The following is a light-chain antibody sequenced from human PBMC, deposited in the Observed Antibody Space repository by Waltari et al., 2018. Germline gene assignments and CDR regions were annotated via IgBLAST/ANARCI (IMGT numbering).Light chain of an antibody. CDR3: QQYVNYWT. J-gene: IGKJ1*01. V-gene: IGKV1-5*03. CDR2: EAS. Sequence: DIQMTQSPSTLSASVGDRVTITCRASQSVNRWLAWYQQKPGKPPELLIYEASRLESGVPSRFSGSGSGKEFTLTISSLQPDDFGTYYCQQYVNYWTFGQGTKVEIK. CDR1: QSVNRW.